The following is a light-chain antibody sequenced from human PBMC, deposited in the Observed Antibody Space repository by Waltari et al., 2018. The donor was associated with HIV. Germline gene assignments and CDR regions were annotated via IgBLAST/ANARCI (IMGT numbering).Light chain of an antibody. CDR1: QDISNY. CDR2: DAS. Sequence: DIQMTQSPSSLSGSVGDRVTITCQASQDISNYLNWYQQKPGKPPKLLIYDASNLETGVPSRFSGGGSGTDFTFTISSLQPEDIATYYCQQYDNLPYTFGQGTKLEIK. J-gene: IGKJ2*01. CDR3: QQYDNLPYT. V-gene: IGKV1-33*01.